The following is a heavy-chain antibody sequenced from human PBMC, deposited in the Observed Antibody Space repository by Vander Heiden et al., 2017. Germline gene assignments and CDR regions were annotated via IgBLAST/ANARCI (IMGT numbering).Heavy chain of an antibody. Sequence: VQLVESGGGLVQPGGSLRLSCAASGFPFSTYWMSWARQAQGKGLEWVAIIKQDGSEQYYVDSVKGRFTISRDNAKNSLYLQMNSLRVEDTAVYYCVEGYTDSHDHFQHWGQGTLVTVSS. D-gene: IGHD6-13*01. CDR3: VEGYTDSHDHFQH. CDR2: IKQDGSEQ. J-gene: IGHJ1*01. V-gene: IGHV3-7*01. CDR1: GFPFSTYW.